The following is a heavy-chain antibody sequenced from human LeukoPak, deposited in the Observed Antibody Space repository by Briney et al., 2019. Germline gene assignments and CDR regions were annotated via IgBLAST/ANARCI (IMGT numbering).Heavy chain of an antibody. CDR2: IWYDGSNK. Sequence: GGSLRLSCAASGFTFSSYGMHWVRQAPGKGLEWVAVIWYDGSNKYYADSVKGRFTISRDNSKNTLYLQMNSLRAEDTAVYYCAREGRYSSGWLDYWGQGTLVTVSS. V-gene: IGHV3-33*01. J-gene: IGHJ4*02. CDR1: GFTFSSYG. CDR3: AREGRYSSGWLDY. D-gene: IGHD6-19*01.